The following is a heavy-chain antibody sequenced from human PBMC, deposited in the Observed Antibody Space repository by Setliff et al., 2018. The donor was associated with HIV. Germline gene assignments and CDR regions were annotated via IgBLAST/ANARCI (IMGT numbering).Heavy chain of an antibody. CDR3: AREGLIWFGELSLDDAFDI. D-gene: IGHD3-10*01. CDR2: ISAYNGNT. CDR1: GYTFTSYG. Sequence: ASVKVSCKASGYTFTSYGISWVRQAPGQGLEWMGWISAYNGNTNYAQKLQGRVTMTTDTSTSTAYMELRSLRSDDTAVYYCAREGLIWFGELSLDDAFDIWGQGTMVTVSS. J-gene: IGHJ3*02. V-gene: IGHV1-18*01.